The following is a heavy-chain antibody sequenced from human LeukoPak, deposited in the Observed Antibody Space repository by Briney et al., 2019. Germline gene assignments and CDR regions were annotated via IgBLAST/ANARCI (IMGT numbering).Heavy chain of an antibody. CDR1: GGSISSGSYY. V-gene: IGHV4-61*02. CDR3: ARAPYDSSGSHFDY. D-gene: IGHD3-22*01. Sequence: PSETLSLTCTVSGGSISSGSYYWSWIRQPAGKGLEWIGRIYTSGSTNYNPSLKSRVTISVDTSKNQFSLKLSSVTAADTAVYYCARAPYDSSGSHFDYWGQGTLVTVSS. CDR2: IYTSGST. J-gene: IGHJ4*02.